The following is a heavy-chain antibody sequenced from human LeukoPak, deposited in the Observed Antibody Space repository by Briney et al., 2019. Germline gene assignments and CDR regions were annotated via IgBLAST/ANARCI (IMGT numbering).Heavy chain of an antibody. CDR2: INSDGSST. D-gene: IGHD5-18*01. CDR3: ARARGYSYGYSDY. CDR1: GFTFSSYW. J-gene: IGHJ4*02. V-gene: IGHV3-74*01. Sequence: PGGSLRLSCAASGFTFSSYWMHWVRQAPGKGLVWVSRINSDGSSTNYADSVKGRFTISRDNAKNTLYLQMNSLRAEDTAVYYCARARGYSYGYSDYWGQGTLVTVSS.